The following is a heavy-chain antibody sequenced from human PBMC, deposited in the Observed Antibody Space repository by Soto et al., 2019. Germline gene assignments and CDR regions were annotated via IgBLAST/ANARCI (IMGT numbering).Heavy chain of an antibody. CDR2: ITADNGNT. D-gene: IGHD3-16*02. V-gene: IGHV1-18*04. J-gene: IGHJ2*01. CDR3: ARSYSYGSFWYFDL. Sequence: ASVKFSCTASGFTLATYGITWVRQAPGQGLEWMGWITADNGNTNYAQNLQGRVTMTTDSSTSTAYMELWRLRSDDTAVYYCARSYSYGSFWYFDLWGRGTLVTVSS. CDR1: GFTLATYG.